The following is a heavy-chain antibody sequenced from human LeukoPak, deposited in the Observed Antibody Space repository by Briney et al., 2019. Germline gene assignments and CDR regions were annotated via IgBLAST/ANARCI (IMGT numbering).Heavy chain of an antibody. CDR2: IIPIFGTA. CDR3: ARGGSYDSSGYREGFGY. D-gene: IGHD3-22*01. CDR1: GGTFSSYA. J-gene: IGHJ4*02. Sequence: SVKVSCKASGGTFSSYAISWVRQAPGQGLEWMGGIIPIFGTANYAQKFQGRVTITADKSTSTAYMELSSLRSEDTAVYYCARGGSYDSSGYREGFGYWGQGTLVTVSS. V-gene: IGHV1-69*06.